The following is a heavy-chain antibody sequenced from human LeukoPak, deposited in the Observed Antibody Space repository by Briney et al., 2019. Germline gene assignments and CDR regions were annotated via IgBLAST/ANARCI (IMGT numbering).Heavy chain of an antibody. V-gene: IGHV3-11*01. J-gene: IGHJ1*01. CDR1: GFTFSDYY. Sequence: GGSLRLSCAASGFTFSDYYMSWIRQAPGKGLEWVSYISSSGSTIYYADSVKGRFIISRDNAKNSLYLQMNSLRAEDTAVYYCARDGHYDILTGYFQDWGQGTLVTVSS. D-gene: IGHD3-9*01. CDR2: ISSSGSTI. CDR3: ARDGHYDILTGYFQD.